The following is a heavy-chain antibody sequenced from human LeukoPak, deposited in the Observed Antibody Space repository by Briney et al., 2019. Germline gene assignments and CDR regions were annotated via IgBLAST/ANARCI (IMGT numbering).Heavy chain of an antibody. V-gene: IGHV4-38-2*02. CDR3: AGDDYDFWSGYYQVDY. CDR2: IYHSGST. J-gene: IGHJ4*02. CDR1: GYSISSGYY. D-gene: IGHD3-3*01. Sequence: SETLSLTCTVSGYSISSGYYWGWIRQPPGKGLEWIGSIYHSGSTYYNPSLKSRVTISVDTSKNQFSLKLSSVTAADTAVYYCAGDDYDFWSGYYQVDYWGQGTLVTVSS.